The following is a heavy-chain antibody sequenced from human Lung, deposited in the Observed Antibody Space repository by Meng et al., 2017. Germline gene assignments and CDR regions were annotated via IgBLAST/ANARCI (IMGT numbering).Heavy chain of an antibody. CDR2: INHSGST. D-gene: IGHD4-11*01. J-gene: IGHJ4*02. CDR3: ARGPTTMAHDFDY. CDR1: GGSFSDYY. V-gene: IGHV4-34*02. Sequence: QVQLQQWGGGLLEPSEPLSLTCVVAGGSFSDYYWGWIRQPPGKGLEWIGEINHSGSTNYNPSLESRATISVDTSQNNLSLKLSSVTAADSAVYYCARGPTTMAHDFDYWGQGTLVTVSS.